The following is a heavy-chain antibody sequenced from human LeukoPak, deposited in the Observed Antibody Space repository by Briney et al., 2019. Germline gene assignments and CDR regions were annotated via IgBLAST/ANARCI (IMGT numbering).Heavy chain of an antibody. CDR2: INSDGSST. CDR3: AREGRIRWSNRPGAS. CDR1: GFTFNNYW. J-gene: IGHJ4*02. V-gene: IGHV3-74*01. D-gene: IGHD4-17*01. Sequence: GGSLRLSCAASGFTFNNYWMHWVRQAPGKGLVWVSRINSDGSSTSYADSVKGRFTISRDNAKNTLYLQMNSLRAEDTAVYYCAREGRIRWSNRPGASWGQGTLVTVSS.